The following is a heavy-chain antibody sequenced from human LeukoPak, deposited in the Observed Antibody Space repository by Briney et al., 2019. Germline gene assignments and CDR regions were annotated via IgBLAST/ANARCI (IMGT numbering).Heavy chain of an antibody. Sequence: ASVTVSCKASGYTFTGYYMHSVRQAPGQGLGWMGWINPNSGDTNYAQKFQGRVTMTRDTSISTAYMELSSLRSDDTAVYYCARVDSRGRHFDYWGQGTLVTVSS. CDR2: INPNSGDT. CDR3: ARVDSRGRHFDY. V-gene: IGHV1-2*02. J-gene: IGHJ4*02. CDR1: GYTFTGYY. D-gene: IGHD3-16*01.